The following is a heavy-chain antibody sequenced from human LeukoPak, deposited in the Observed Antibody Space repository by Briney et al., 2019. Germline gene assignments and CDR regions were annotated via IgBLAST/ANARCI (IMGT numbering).Heavy chain of an antibody. Sequence: PSETLSLTCTVSGGSISSNSYYWGWIRQPPGKGPEWIGSISYSGTTYYSPSLKSRVTISVDTSKNQFSLRLSSVTAADTAVYYCAREGKPEYSSSFYAFDIWGQGTMVTVSS. D-gene: IGHD6-6*01. V-gene: IGHV4-39*07. CDR3: AREGKPEYSSSFYAFDI. J-gene: IGHJ3*02. CDR1: GGSISSNSYY. CDR2: ISYSGTT.